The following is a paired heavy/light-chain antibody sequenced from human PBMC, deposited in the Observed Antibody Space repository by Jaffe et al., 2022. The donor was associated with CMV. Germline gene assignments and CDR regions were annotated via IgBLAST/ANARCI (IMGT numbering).Light chain of an antibody. CDR2: GAS. Sequence: EIVLTQSPGTLSLSPGERATLSCRASQSVSSSYLAWYQQKPGQAPRLLIYGASSRATGIPDRFSGSGSGTDFTLTISRLEPEDFAVYYCQQYGSSPFFTFGPGTKVDIK. J-gene: IGKJ3*01. CDR1: QSVSSSY. CDR3: QQYGSSPFFT. V-gene: IGKV3-20*01.
Heavy chain of an antibody. CDR2: MNPNNNNT. D-gene: IGHD4-17*01. Sequence: QVHLVQSGAEVKKPGASVKVSCKASGYSFTSYDISWVRQATGQGLEWMGWMNPNNNNTGYAQKFQGRITMTRDTSITTAYMELSSLKSEDTAVYYCAKGRDYGTRRALNLWGQGTLVTVSS. CDR3: AKGRDYGTRRALNL. J-gene: IGHJ3*01. CDR1: GYSFTSYD. V-gene: IGHV1-8*01.